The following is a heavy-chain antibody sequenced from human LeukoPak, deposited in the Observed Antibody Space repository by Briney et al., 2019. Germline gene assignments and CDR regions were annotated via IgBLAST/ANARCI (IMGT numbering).Heavy chain of an antibody. CDR3: ARDRGIGDAPYWYFDL. J-gene: IGHJ2*01. CDR2: ISSSGSTI. D-gene: IGHD4-17*01. V-gene: IGHV3-48*03. CDR1: AFTFSSSE. Sequence: GGSLRLSCAASAFTFSSSEMNWVRQAPGKGLEWVSYISSSGSTIYYADSVKGRFTICRDNAKNSLFLQMNSLRAEDTALYYCARDRGIGDAPYWYFDLWGRGTLVTVSS.